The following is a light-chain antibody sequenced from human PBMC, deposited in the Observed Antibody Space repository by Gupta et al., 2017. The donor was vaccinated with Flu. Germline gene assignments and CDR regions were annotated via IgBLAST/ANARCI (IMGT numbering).Light chain of an antibody. CDR1: QSSSTNSKNRNY. CDR2: WAS. J-gene: IGKJ2*01. Sequence: SRGEMATSDCKSSQSSSTNSKNRNYLSWYQHKPGQPPKLLFYWASTRESGVPDRFSGSGSGTDFTLTVTSLQAEDVAVYYCQQDVSCPLTFGQGTKLEIK. V-gene: IGKV4-1*01. CDR3: QQDVSCPLT.